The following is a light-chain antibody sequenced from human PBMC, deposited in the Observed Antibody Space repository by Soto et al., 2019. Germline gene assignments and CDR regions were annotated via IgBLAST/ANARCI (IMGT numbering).Light chain of an antibody. V-gene: IGKV3-11*01. J-gene: IGKJ4*01. CDR2: DTS. CDR3: QHRANWPLT. Sequence: ETVLTQSPATLSLSPGERATLSCRASQSVGRSLAWYQQKPGQAPRLLIYDTSNRATGIPARFSGSGSGTDFTLTISSLEPEDFAVYYCQHRANWPLTFGGGTKVDIK. CDR1: QSVGRS.